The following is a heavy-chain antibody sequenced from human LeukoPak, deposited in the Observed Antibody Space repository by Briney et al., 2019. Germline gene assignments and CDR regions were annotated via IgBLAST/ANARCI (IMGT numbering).Heavy chain of an antibody. CDR1: GFTFSNYS. CDR2: ISGRDGST. J-gene: IGHJ4*02. CDR3: ATESGTYSGTCFDY. D-gene: IGHD1-26*01. V-gene: IGHV3-23*01. Sequence: GGSLRLSCAASGFTFSNYSMSWVRQAPGKGLEWVSGISGRDGSTYFADSVKGRFTISRDKSKNTVNVQMSSLRAEDTAVYYCATESGTYSGTCFDYWGQGTLVTVSS.